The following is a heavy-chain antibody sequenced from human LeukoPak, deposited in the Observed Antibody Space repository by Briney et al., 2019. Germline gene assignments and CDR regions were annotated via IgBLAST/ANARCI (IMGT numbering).Heavy chain of an antibody. V-gene: IGHV3-30-3*01. Sequence: PGRSLRLSCAASGFTFSSYAMHWVRQAPGKGLEWVAVISYDGSNKYYADSVKGRFTISRDNSKNTLYLQMNSLRAEDTAVYYCARDDDYVWGSYRLNYWGQGTLVTVSS. CDR2: ISYDGSNK. CDR1: GFTFSSYA. J-gene: IGHJ4*02. D-gene: IGHD3-16*02. CDR3: ARDDDYVWGSYRLNY.